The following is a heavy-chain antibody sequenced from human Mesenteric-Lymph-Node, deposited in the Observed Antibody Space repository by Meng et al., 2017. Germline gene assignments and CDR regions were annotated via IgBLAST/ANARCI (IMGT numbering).Heavy chain of an antibody. CDR2: ISSSSSYI. V-gene: IGHV3-21*01. J-gene: IGHJ2*01. Sequence: EVQLVESGGGLVKPGGSLRSSCAASGFTFSSYSLNCVRQAPGKGLEWVSSISSSSSYIYYADSVKGRFTISRDKAKNSLYLQMNSLRAEDTALYYCARDPGGEAAIGLWGRGTLVTVSS. CDR1: GFTFSSYS. D-gene: IGHD2-2*01. CDR3: ARDPGGEAAIGL.